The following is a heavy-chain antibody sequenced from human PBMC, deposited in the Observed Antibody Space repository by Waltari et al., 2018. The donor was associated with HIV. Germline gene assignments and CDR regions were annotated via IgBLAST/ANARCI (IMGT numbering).Heavy chain of an antibody. Sequence: EVQLVESGGGLVQPGGSLRLSCAASGFTVSSNYMSWVRQAPGKGREWVSVIYSGGSTYYADSVKGRFTISRDNSKNTLYLQMSSLRAEDTAVYYCARDWAHSSSWSRYYYHGMDVWGQGTTVTVSS. CDR3: ARDWAHSSSWSRYYYHGMDV. D-gene: IGHD6-13*01. CDR2: IYSGGST. CDR1: GFTVSSNY. V-gene: IGHV3-66*01. J-gene: IGHJ6*02.